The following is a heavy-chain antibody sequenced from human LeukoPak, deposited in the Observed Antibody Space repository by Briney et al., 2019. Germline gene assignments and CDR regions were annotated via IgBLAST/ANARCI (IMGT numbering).Heavy chain of an antibody. V-gene: IGHV4-39*01. J-gene: IGHJ6*03. D-gene: IGHD3-10*01. CDR1: GGSISSSSYY. Sequence: PSETLSLTCTVSGGSISSSSYYRGWIRQPPGKGLEWIGSIYYSGSTYYNPSLKSRVTISVDTSKNQFSLKLSSVTAADTAVYYCASFGSGSKYYYYYYMDVWGKGTTVTISS. CDR2: IYYSGST. CDR3: ASFGSGSKYYYYYYMDV.